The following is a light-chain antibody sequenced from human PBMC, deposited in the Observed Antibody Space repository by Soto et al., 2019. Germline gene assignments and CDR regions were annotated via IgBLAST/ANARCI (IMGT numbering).Light chain of an antibody. CDR1: HGISNY. CDR2: VAS. CDR3: LQHSAYPYT. Sequence: IQMTQSPSSLSASVGDRVTLTCRASHGISNYLNWFQHKPGKAPRRLISVASTLQSGVPSRFSGSGSGTEFTLTISGLQPDDFATYYCLQHSAYPYTFGQGTKLEIK. J-gene: IGKJ2*01. V-gene: IGKV1-17*01.